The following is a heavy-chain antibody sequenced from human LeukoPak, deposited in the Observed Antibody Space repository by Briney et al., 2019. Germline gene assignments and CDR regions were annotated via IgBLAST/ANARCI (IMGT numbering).Heavy chain of an antibody. D-gene: IGHD1-7*01. CDR2: MNPNSGNT. CDR3: ASTGTTGMDV. V-gene: IGHV1-8*01. J-gene: IGHJ6*02. Sequence: GASVKVSCKASGYTFTSYDINWVRQATGQGLEWMGWMNPNSGNTGYAQKFQGRVTMTTDTSTSTAYMELRSLRSDDTAVYYCASTGTTGMDVWGQGTTVTVSS. CDR1: GYTFTSYD.